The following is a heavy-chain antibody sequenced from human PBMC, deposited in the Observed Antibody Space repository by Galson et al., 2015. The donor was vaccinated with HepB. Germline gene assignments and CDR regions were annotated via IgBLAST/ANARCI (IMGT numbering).Heavy chain of an antibody. D-gene: IGHD4-17*01. CDR3: ARQRTDGDYFDY. J-gene: IGHJ4*02. CDR1: GGSISTYY. Sequence: TLSLTCSVSGGSISTYYWSWIRQPPGKGLEWIGYIYYSGSTNYNPSLKSRVTISVDTSKNQFSLKLSSVTAADTALYFCARQRTDGDYFDYWGQGTLVTVTS. CDR2: IYYSGST. V-gene: IGHV4-59*08.